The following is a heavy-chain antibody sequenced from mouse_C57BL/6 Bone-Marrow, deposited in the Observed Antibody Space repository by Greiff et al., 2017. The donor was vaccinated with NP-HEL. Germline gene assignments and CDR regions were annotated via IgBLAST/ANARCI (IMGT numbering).Heavy chain of an antibody. J-gene: IGHJ2*01. CDR1: GFTFSSYA. Sequence: EVMFVDSGGGLVKPGGSLKLSCAASGFTFSSYAMSWVRQTPEKRLEWVATISDGGSYTYYPDNVKGRFTISRDNAKNNLYLQMSHLKSEDTAMYYCARDGYYVDYWGQGTTLTVSS. CDR2: ISDGGSYT. CDR3: ARDGYYVDY. D-gene: IGHD2-2*01. V-gene: IGHV5-4*01.